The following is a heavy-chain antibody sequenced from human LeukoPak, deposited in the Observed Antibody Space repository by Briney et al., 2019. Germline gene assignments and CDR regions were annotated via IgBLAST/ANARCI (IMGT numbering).Heavy chain of an antibody. CDR2: ISYDGSNK. CDR1: GLTISSYA. V-gene: IGHV3-30*04. CDR3: ARDGGAVVVPAAPFDY. J-gene: IGHJ4*02. D-gene: IGHD2-2*01. Sequence: PGGSLRLSCAASGLTISSYAMHWVRQAPGKGLEWVAVISYDGSNKYYADSVKGRFTISRDNSKNTLYLQMNRLRAEDTAVYYCARDGGAVVVPAAPFDYWGQGTLVTVSS.